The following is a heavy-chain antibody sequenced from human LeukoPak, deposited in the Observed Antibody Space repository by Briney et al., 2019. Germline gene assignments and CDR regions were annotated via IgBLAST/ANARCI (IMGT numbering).Heavy chain of an antibody. CDR3: ARGKVTMVRGVIITSFDY. CDR1: GYTFTSYD. V-gene: IGHV1-8*01. Sequence: ASVKVSCKASGYTFTSYDINWVRQATGQELEWMGWMNPNSGNTGYAQKFQGRVTMTRNTSISTAYMELSSLRSEDTAVYYCARGKVTMVRGVIITSFDYWGQGTLVTVSS. D-gene: IGHD3-10*01. CDR2: MNPNSGNT. J-gene: IGHJ4*02.